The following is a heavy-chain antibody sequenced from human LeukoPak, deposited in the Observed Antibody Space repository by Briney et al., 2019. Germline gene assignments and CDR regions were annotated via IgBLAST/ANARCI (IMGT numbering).Heavy chain of an antibody. V-gene: IGHV4-59*01. D-gene: IGHD3-22*01. CDR1: GGSISSYY. CDR2: IYYSGST. Sequence: SETLSLTCTVSGGSISSYYWSWIRQPPGKGLEWIGYIYYSGSTNYNPSLKSRVTISVDTSKNQFSLKLSSVTAADTAVYYCARDNYYYDSSGYYYYYYMDVWGKGTTVSVSS. CDR3: ARDNYYYDSSGYYYYYYMDV. J-gene: IGHJ6*03.